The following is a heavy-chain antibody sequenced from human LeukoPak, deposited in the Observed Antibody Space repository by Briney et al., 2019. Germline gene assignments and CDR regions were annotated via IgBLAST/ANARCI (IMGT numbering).Heavy chain of an antibody. Sequence: SETLSLTCAVYGGSFSGYYWSWIRRPPGKGLEWIGEINHSGRTNYNPSLKSRATISVDTSKSHFSLKLSSVTAADTAVYYCARGGLQHYYGSGSHDYWGQGTLVTVSS. CDR1: GGSFSGYY. J-gene: IGHJ4*02. CDR2: INHSGRT. CDR3: ARGGLQHYYGSGSHDY. V-gene: IGHV4-34*01. D-gene: IGHD3-10*01.